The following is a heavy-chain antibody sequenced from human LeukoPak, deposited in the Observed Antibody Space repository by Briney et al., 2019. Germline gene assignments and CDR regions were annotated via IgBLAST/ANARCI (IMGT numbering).Heavy chain of an antibody. Sequence: GGSLRLSCAASGFTFSSYAMHWVRQAPGKGLEWVAVISYDGSNKYYADSVKGRFTISRDNSKNTLYLQMNSLRAEDTAVYYCARDDNIVGGALDIWGQGTMVTVSS. J-gene: IGHJ3*02. D-gene: IGHD3-22*01. CDR1: GFTFSSYA. CDR3: ARDDNIVGGALDI. V-gene: IGHV3-30-3*01. CDR2: ISYDGSNK.